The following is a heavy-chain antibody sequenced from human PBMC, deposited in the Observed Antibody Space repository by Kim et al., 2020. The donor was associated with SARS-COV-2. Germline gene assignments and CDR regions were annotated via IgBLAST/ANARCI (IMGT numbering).Heavy chain of an antibody. CDR3: ARVSCSGGSCYRNHYYYGMDC. CDR1: GFTFSSYE. CDR2: ISSSGSTI. V-gene: IGHV3-48*03. D-gene: IGHD2-15*01. J-gene: IGHJ6*02. Sequence: GGSLRLSCAASGFTFSSYEMNWVRQAPGKGLEWVSYISSSGSTIYYADSVKGRFTISRDNAKNSLYLQMNSLRAEDTAVYYCARVSCSGGSCYRNHYYYGMDCLGQGTTVTVSS.